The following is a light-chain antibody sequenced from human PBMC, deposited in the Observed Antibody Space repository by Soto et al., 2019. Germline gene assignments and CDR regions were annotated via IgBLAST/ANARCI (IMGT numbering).Light chain of an antibody. V-gene: IGKV3-20*01. Sequence: EVVMTQSPATLSVSRGERATRCCRASHSVSSSLAWYQQKPGQAPRLLISGASTRAAGIPDRFSGSGPGTDFTLTISRLEPEDFAVYYCQQYGSSPLTFGGGTKVDIK. CDR3: QQYGSSPLT. CDR2: GAS. CDR1: HSVSSS. J-gene: IGKJ4*01.